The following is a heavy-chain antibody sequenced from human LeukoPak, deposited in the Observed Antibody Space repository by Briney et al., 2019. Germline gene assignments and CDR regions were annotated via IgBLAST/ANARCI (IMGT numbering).Heavy chain of an antibody. D-gene: IGHD3-16*01. Sequence: GGSLRLSCAASGFTFSSYSMNWVRQAPGKGLEWVSSISSSSSYIYYADSVKGRFTISRDNAKNSLYLQMNSLRAEDTAVYYCAREWGRLADLDYWGQGTLVTVSS. CDR3: AREWGRLADLDY. CDR2: ISSSSSYI. V-gene: IGHV3-21*01. CDR1: GFTFSSYS. J-gene: IGHJ4*02.